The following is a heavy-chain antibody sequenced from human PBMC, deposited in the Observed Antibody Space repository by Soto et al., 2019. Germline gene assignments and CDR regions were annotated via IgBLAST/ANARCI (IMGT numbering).Heavy chain of an antibody. V-gene: IGHV3-7*05. D-gene: IGHD2-15*01. CDR2: IKQDGSDK. CDR3: ARVKSLAGHY. CDR1: GFTFSTYW. Sequence: EVQLVESGGGLVQPGGSMRLSCAASGFTFSTYWMSWVRQAPGKGLEWVANIKQDGSDKYYVDSVKGRFTISRDNAKNSLYLQMNGLRAEDTAVYYCARVKSLAGHYWGQGTLVTVSS. J-gene: IGHJ4*02.